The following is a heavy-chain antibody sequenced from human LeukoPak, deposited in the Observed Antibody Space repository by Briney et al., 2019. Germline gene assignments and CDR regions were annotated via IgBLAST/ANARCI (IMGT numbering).Heavy chain of an antibody. J-gene: IGHJ4*02. D-gene: IGHD3-3*01. CDR1: GYTFTGYY. CDR2: INPNSGGT. V-gene: IGHV1-2*02. CDR3: AREGELGVVIIPVLDY. Sequence: GASVKVSCKASGYTFTGYYMHWVRQAPGQGLEWMGWINPNSGGTNYAQKFQGRVTMTRDTSISTAYMELSRLRSDDTAVYYCAREGELGVVIIPVLDYWGQGTLVTVSS.